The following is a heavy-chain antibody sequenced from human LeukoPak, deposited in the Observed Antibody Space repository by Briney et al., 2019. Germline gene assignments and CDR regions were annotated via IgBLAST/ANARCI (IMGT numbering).Heavy chain of an antibody. CDR2: ISVNGGRT. CDR1: GFTFSSYG. Sequence: GGTLRLSCAASGFTFSSYGMSWVRQTPGKRLEWVSGISVNGGRTYYADSLKGRFTLSRDSSKNTLYLQVNSLRAEDTAVYYCARMTPMAIAFYFDYWGQGTLVTVSS. V-gene: IGHV3-23*01. D-gene: IGHD5-18*01. J-gene: IGHJ4*02. CDR3: ARMTPMAIAFYFDY.